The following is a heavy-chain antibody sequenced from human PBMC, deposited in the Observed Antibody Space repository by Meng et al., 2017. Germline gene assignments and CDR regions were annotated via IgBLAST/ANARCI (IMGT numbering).Heavy chain of an antibody. CDR3: ASKGGLSTYNWFDP. CDR1: GGSISSGGYY. CDR2: IYYSGST. D-gene: IGHD5-12*01. J-gene: IGHJ5*02. V-gene: IGHV4-31*03. Sequence: QVQLQEWGPGLVKPSQTLSLTCTVSGGSISSGGYYWSWIRQHPGKGLEWIGYIYYSGSTYYNPSLKSRVTISVDTSKNQFSLKLSSVTAADTGVYYCASKGGLSTYNWFDPWGQGTLVTVSS.